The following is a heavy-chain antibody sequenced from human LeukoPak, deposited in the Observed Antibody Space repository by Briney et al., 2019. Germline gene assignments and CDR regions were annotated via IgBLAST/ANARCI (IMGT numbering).Heavy chain of an antibody. Sequence: GGSLRLSCAASGFTFNTYNMNWVRQAPGKGLEWVSSIGSSSTYIYYADSVKGRFTISRDNAKNSLYLQMNSLRAEDTALYYCAKDLTDGIAASGPDYWGQGTLVTVTS. CDR2: IGSSSTYI. J-gene: IGHJ4*02. D-gene: IGHD6-13*01. V-gene: IGHV3-21*04. CDR1: GFTFNTYN. CDR3: AKDLTDGIAASGPDY.